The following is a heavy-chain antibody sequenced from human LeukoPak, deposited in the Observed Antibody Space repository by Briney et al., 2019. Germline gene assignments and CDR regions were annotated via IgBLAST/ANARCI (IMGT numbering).Heavy chain of an antibody. CDR2: IYPGGSDT. D-gene: IGHD1-26*01. V-gene: IGHV5-51*01. Sequence: GESLKISCKGSGYRFTSYWIGWVRPMPGKGLDWMGIIYPGGSDTRYSPSFQGQVTISADKSISTAYLQWSSLKASDTDMYYCARRSGLVAEMDYWGQGTLVTVSS. J-gene: IGHJ4*02. CDR3: ARRSGLVAEMDY. CDR1: GYRFTSYW.